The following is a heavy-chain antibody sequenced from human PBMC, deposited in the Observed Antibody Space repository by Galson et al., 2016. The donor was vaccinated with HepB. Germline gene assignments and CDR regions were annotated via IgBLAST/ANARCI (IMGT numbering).Heavy chain of an antibody. J-gene: IGHJ4*02. Sequence: SLRLSCAASGFRFDDHAMHWVRQAPGKGLEWVSLINWDGGSTYYADSVKGRFTISRDNSKNSLYLQMNSLRTEDTALYYCAKSFSGYDSLLGYWGQGTLVSVSS. CDR2: INWDGGST. V-gene: IGHV3-43*02. CDR1: GFRFDDHA. D-gene: IGHD5-12*01. CDR3: AKSFSGYDSLLGY.